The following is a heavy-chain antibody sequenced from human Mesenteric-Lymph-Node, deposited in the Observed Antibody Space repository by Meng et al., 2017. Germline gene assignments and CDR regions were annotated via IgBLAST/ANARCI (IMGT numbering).Heavy chain of an antibody. CDR2: IPGGVGRT. CDR1: GFTFNNYP. J-gene: IGHJ4*02. D-gene: IGHD3-22*01. CDR3: TKDSGISYDSDGYYFTSVY. Sequence: GESLKISCEASGFTFNNYPMSWVRQAPGKGLQWVSSIPGGVGRTFYADSVMGRFTISRDNSRDTIYLEMNSLRAEDTAIYYCTKDSGISYDSDGYYFTSVYWGQGTLVTVSS. V-gene: IGHV3-23*01.